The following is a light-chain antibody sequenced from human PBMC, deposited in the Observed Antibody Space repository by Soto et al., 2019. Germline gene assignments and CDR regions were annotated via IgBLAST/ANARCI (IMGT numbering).Light chain of an antibody. CDR2: DAT. J-gene: IGKJ1*01. CDR3: QQSYSTLRT. V-gene: IGKV1-39*01. Sequence: DIQMTQAPTSLPASLGYIVTITCRASQSISSYLNWYQQKPGKAPKLLIYDATNLQSGVPSRFSGSGSGTDFTLTISSLQPEDFATYYCQQSYSTLRTFGQGTKVDIK. CDR1: QSISSY.